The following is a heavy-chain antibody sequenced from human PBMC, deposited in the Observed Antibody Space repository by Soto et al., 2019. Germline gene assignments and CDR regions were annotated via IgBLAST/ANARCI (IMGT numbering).Heavy chain of an antibody. CDR3: ARVGRPDSSSWYQVGGYWFDP. CDR2: INHSGST. D-gene: IGHD6-13*01. Sequence: SPTLSLTCAFYGGSFSGYYWSWIRQPPGKGLEWIGEINHSGSTNYNPSLKSRVTISVDTSKNQFSLKLSSVTAADTAVYYCARVGRPDSSSWYQVGGYWFDPWGQGTLVTVSS. CDR1: GGSFSGYY. V-gene: IGHV4-34*01. J-gene: IGHJ5*02.